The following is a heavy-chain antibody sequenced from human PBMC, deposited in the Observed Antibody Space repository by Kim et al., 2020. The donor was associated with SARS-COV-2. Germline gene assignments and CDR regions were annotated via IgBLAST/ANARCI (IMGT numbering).Heavy chain of an antibody. J-gene: IGHJ4*02. CDR3: ARDQRYLLVPVHYFDY. Sequence: GGSLRLSCAASGFTFSSYGMHWVRQAPGKGLEWVAVIWYDGSNKYYADSVKGRFTISRDNSKNTLYLQMNSLRAEDTAVYYCARDQRYLLVPVHYFDYWGQGTLVTVSS. CDR2: IWYDGSNK. D-gene: IGHD6-13*01. V-gene: IGHV3-33*01. CDR1: GFTFSSYG.